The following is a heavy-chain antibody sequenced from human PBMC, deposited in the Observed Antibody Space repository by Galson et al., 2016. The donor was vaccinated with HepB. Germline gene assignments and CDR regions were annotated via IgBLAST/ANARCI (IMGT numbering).Heavy chain of an antibody. J-gene: IGHJ4*02. CDR3: VGAGDSSY. CDR1: GFSFKTFW. D-gene: IGHD7-27*01. CDR2: INQNGSAK. Sequence: SLRLSCAASGFSFKTFWMHWVRQAPGKGLKCVANINQNGSAKHYVDSVKDRFTISRDNAKNSLFLQMNSLRVEDTAVYYCVGAGDSSYWGPGTRVTVSS. V-gene: IGHV3-7*01.